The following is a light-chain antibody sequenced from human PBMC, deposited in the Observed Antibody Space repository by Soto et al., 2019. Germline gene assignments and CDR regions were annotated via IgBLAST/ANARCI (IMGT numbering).Light chain of an antibody. CDR3: SSCTISSTYV. Sequence: ALTQPASVSGSPGQSITISCTGTSSDIGGYNYVSWYRQHPGKAPQLMIYHVTNRPSGVSGRFSGSKSGNTASLTISGLRTEDEADYFCSSCTISSTYVFGTGTKVTVL. CDR1: SSDIGGYNY. V-gene: IGLV2-14*03. J-gene: IGLJ1*01. CDR2: HVT.